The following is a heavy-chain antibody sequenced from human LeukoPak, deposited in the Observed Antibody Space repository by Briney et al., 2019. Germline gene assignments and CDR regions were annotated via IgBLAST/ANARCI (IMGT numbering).Heavy chain of an antibody. CDR2: INAGNGNT. CDR3: ARDKWAVAGRVFDY. V-gene: IGHV1-3*01. J-gene: IGHJ4*02. CDR1: GYTFTSYA. D-gene: IGHD6-19*01. Sequence: ASVKASCKASGYTFTSYAMHWVRQAPGQRLEWMGWINAGNGNTKYSQKFQGRVTITRDTSASTAYMELSSLRSEDTAVYYCARDKWAVAGRVFDYWGQGTLVTVSS.